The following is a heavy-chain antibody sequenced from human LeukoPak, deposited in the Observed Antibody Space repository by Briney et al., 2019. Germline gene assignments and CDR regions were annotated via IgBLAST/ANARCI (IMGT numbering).Heavy chain of an antibody. Sequence: ASVKVSCKASGDTFTAYFIHWVRQAPGQGLEWMGYINPNNGGTNYAQKFQGRVTMTRDTSITITYMDLSGLRSDDTAVYYCARGRHYYDTGGYVDASNIWGQGTVVTVSS. CDR1: GDTFTAYF. CDR2: INPNNGGT. CDR3: ARGRHYYDTGGYVDASNI. V-gene: IGHV1-2*02. J-gene: IGHJ3*02. D-gene: IGHD3-22*01.